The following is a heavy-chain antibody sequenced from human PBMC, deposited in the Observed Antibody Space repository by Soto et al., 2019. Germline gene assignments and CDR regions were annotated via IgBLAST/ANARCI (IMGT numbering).Heavy chain of an antibody. CDR1: GYTFGDYA. V-gene: IGHV3-30*09. J-gene: IGHJ4*02. CDR2: ISGDGINK. Sequence: GGSLRLSCSGSGYTFGDYAINWVRQAPGKGLEWVAVISGDGINKYIPHSVKGRFVISRDNSKNSVFLQMSSLGPQDTAIYYCARRLTTSLTALGYWGQGTLVTVSS. D-gene: IGHD4-17*01. CDR3: ARRLTTSLTALGY.